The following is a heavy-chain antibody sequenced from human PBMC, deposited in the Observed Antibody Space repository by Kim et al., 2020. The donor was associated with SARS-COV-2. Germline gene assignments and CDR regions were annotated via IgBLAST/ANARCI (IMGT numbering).Heavy chain of an antibody. V-gene: IGHV4-59*08. J-gene: IGHJ4*02. D-gene: IGHD2-21*01. Sequence: SETLSLTCTVSGGSISSYYWSWIRQPPGKGLEWIGYIYYSGSTNYNPSLKSRVTISVDPSKNQFSLKLSSVTAADTAASYCASFLGGRDSYSFDYWRQGT. CDR3: ASFLGGRDSYSFDY. CDR2: IYYSGST. CDR1: GGSISSYY.